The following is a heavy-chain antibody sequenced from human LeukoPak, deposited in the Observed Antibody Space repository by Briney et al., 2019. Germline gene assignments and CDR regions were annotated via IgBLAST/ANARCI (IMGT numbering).Heavy chain of an antibody. CDR3: TRVGYIDEGIDY. D-gene: IGHD5-24*01. CDR1: GFSFSNHG. CDR2: IWDDGNNK. J-gene: IGHJ4*02. Sequence: PGGSLRLSCAASGFSFSNHGMHWVRQAPGKRLEWVAVIWDDGNNKRYANSVNGRFTISRDNAKNSLYLQMNSLRAEDTAIYYCTRVGYIDEGIDYWGQGTLVTVSS. V-gene: IGHV3-33*03.